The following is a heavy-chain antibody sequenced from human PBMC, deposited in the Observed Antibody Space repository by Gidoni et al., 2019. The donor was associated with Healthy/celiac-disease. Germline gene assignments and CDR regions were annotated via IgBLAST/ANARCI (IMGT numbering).Heavy chain of an antibody. Sequence: RQAPGKGLEWMGGFDPEDGETIYAQKFQGRVTMTEDTSTDTAYMELSSLRSEDTAVYYCAKGLEEWPGRYYDYGIDVWGQGTTVTVSS. D-gene: IGHD3-10*01. V-gene: IGHV1-24*01. J-gene: IGHJ6*02. CDR3: AKGLEEWPGRYYDYGIDV. CDR2: FDPEDGET.